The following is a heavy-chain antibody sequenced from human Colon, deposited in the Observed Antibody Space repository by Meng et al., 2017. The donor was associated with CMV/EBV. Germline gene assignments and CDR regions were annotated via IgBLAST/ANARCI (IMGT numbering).Heavy chain of an antibody. J-gene: IGHJ1*01. CDR3: ARGWPPDF. CDR1: GFNFRDFA. CDR2: ITGSGSSR. V-gene: IGHV3-23*01. Sequence: GESLKISCAASGFNFRDFAMSWVRQAPGKGLEWVSAITGSGSSRYYADSVKGRFTISRDYAKNTVYLQMNSLTAEDTAVYYCARGWPPDFWGQGTLVTVSS. D-gene: IGHD6-13*01.